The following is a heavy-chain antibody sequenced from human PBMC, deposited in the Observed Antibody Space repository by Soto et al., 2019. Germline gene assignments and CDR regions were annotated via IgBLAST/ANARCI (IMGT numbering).Heavy chain of an antibody. D-gene: IGHD1-1*01. CDR3: AKGGRPPREPFMDV. CDR2: ISGTGVST. J-gene: IGHJ6*02. Sequence: VGSLRLSCAASGSTFSGFTFSSYAMTWVRQAPGKGLEWVSTISGTGVSTYYADSVKGRFTISRDNSKNTLYLRMNSLRAEDTAVYYCAKGGRPPREPFMDVWGQGTTVTVS. CDR1: GSTFSGFTFSSYA. V-gene: IGHV3-23*01.